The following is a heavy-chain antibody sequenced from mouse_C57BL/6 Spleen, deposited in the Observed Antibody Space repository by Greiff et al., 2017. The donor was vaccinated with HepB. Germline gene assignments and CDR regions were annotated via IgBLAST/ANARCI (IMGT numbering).Heavy chain of an antibody. J-gene: IGHJ4*01. CDR2: ISYDGSN. D-gene: IGHD1-1*01. CDR1: GYSITSGYY. CDR3: ARDGTVVATDYAMDY. V-gene: IGHV3-6*01. Sequence: EVQLQESGPGLVKPSQSLSLTCSVTGYSITSGYYWNWIRQFPGNKLEWMGYISYDGSNNYNPSLKNRISITRDTSKNQFFLKLNSVTTEDTATYYCARDGTVVATDYAMDYWGQGTSVTVSS.